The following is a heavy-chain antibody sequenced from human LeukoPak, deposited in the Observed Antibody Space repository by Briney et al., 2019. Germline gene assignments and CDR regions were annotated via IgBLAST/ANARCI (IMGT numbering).Heavy chain of an antibody. V-gene: IGHV3-7*01. CDR3: ARLRWYYFDY. CDR1: GFTFSSYS. CDR2: IKQDGSEK. D-gene: IGHD4-23*01. Sequence: PGGSLRLSCAASGFTFSSYSMNWVRQAPGKGLEWVANIKQDGSEKYYVDSVKGRFTISRDNAKNSLYPQMNSLRAEDTAVYYCARLRWYYFDYWGQGTLVTVSS. J-gene: IGHJ4*02.